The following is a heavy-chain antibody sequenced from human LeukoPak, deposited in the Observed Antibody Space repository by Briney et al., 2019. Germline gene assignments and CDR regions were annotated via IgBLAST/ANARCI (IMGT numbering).Heavy chain of an antibody. D-gene: IGHD3-10*01. V-gene: IGHV3-30*18. Sequence: PGRSLRLSCAASGFTFSSYGMHWVRQAPGKGLEWVAVISYDGGNKYYADSVKGRFTISRDNSKNTLYLQMNSLRAEDTAVYYCAKVGLSYYGSGSYYNWFDPWGQGTLVTVSS. CDR3: AKVGLSYYGSGSYYNWFDP. CDR2: ISYDGGNK. J-gene: IGHJ5*02. CDR1: GFTFSSYG.